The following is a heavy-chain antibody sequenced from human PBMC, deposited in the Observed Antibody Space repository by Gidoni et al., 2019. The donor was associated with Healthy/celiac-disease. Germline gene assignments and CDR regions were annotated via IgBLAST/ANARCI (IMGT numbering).Heavy chain of an antibody. J-gene: IGHJ6*03. Sequence: EVQLVESGGGLVQPGGSLRLSCAASGFTFSSYDMHWVRQATGKGLEWVSAIGTAGDTYYPGSVKGRFTISRENAKNSLYLQMNSLRAGDTAVYYCARGAPGGYYYYYYMDVWGKGTTVTVSS. V-gene: IGHV3-13*01. CDR1: GFTFSSYD. CDR2: IGTAGDT. D-gene: IGHD1-1*01. CDR3: ARGAPGGYYYYYYMDV.